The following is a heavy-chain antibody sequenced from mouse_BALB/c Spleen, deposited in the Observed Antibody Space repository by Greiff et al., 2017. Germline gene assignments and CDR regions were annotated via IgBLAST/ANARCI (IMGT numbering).Heavy chain of an antibody. D-gene: IGHD1-2*01. CDR3: ARKGYYGYLYAMDY. CDR2: ISDGGSYT. Sequence: EVQLVESGGGLVKPGGSLKLSCAASGFTFSDYYMYWVRQTPEKRLEWVATISDGGSYTYYPDSVKGRFTISRDNAKNNLYLQMSSLKSEDTAMYYCARKGYYGYLYAMDYWGQGTSVTVSS. CDR1: GFTFSDYY. J-gene: IGHJ4*01. V-gene: IGHV5-4*02.